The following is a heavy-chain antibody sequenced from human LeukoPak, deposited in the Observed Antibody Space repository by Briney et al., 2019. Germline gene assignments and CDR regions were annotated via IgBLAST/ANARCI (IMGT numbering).Heavy chain of an antibody. CDR1: GVSISTYY. CDR3: ARLSTVTFHFDF. CDR2: IYSSGST. V-gene: IGHV4-59*01. Sequence: SETLSLTCTVSGVSISTYYWSWVRQPPGKGLEWIGYIYSSGSTNYNPSLKSRVTLSVDTSKNQFSLRLNSVTAADTAVYYCARLSTVTFHFDFWGQGTLVTVSS. D-gene: IGHD4-17*01. J-gene: IGHJ4*02.